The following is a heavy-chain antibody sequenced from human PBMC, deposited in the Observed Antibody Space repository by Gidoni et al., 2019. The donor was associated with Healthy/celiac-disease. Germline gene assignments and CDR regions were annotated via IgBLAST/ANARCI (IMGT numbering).Heavy chain of an antibody. V-gene: IGHV4-34*01. CDR2: INHSGST. J-gene: IGHJ4*02. CDR1: GGSFSGYY. D-gene: IGHD6-13*01. CDR3: ARAGYSSSWYRGIDY. Sequence: QVQLQQWGAGLLKPSETLSLTCAVYGGSFSGYYWSWIRQPPGKGLEWIGEINHSGSTNYNPSLKSRVTISVDTSKNQFSLKLSSVTAADTAVYYCARAGYSSSWYRGIDYWGQGTLVTVSS.